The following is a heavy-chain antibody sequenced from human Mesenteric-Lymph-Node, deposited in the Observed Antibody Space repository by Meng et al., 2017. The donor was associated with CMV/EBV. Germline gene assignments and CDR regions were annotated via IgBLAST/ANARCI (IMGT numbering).Heavy chain of an antibody. Sequence: GESLKISCTASGFTFADYAMTWVRQAPGKGLEWVGFTRSKAYGGTTEYAASVKGRFTISRDDSKSIAYLQMNSLKIEDTAVYYCARDPSCSSTSCKIYYYYYGMDVWGQGTTVTVSS. D-gene: IGHD2-2*01. CDR1: GFTFADYA. CDR2: TRSKAYGGTT. V-gene: IGHV3-49*04. J-gene: IGHJ6*02. CDR3: ARDPSCSSTSCKIYYYYYGMDV.